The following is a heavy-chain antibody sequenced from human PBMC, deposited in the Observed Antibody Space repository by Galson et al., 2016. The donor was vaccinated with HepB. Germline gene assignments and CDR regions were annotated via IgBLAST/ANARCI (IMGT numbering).Heavy chain of an antibody. V-gene: IGHV4-59*01. CDR1: GGALNSYY. CDR3: ARGFQTRGYRAFDI. CDR2: IYSSGGN. D-gene: IGHD3-3*01. J-gene: IGHJ3*02. Sequence: ETLSLTCTVSGGALNSYYWYWIRQTPGKGLQWIGYIYSSGGNNHNPSLKSRVTMSVDTSRNEISLKLTSLTEADTALYYCARGFQTRGYRAFDIWGQGTMVTVSS.